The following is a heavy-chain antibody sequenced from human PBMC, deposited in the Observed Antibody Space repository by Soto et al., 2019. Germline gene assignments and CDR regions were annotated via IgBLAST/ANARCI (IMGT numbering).Heavy chain of an antibody. CDR2: ISDSSTNI. CDR3: ARGRPIDY. V-gene: IGHV3-48*01. J-gene: IGHJ4*02. CDR1: GFTFSSYS. Sequence: EVQLVESGGGLVQPGGSLRLSCAASGFTFSSYSMNWVRQAPGKGLEWVSYISDSSTNIYYADSVKGRFTISRDNAKNSLYLQLNSLRGEDTAVYFCARGRPIDYWGQGTLVTVSS.